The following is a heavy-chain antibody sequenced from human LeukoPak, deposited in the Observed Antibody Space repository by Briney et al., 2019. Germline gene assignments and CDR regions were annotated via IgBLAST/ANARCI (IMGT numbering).Heavy chain of an antibody. J-gene: IGHJ5*02. Sequence: GGSLRLSCAASGFTFKSYSMNWVRQAPGKGLEWISYITSSSGTIYYADSVKGRFTISRDNAKNSLYLQMNSLRAEDTAVYYCARPHINYYDSSGYFSWGQGTLVTVSS. CDR2: ITSSSGTI. CDR1: GFTFKSYS. CDR3: ARPHINYYDSSGYFS. D-gene: IGHD3-22*01. V-gene: IGHV3-48*01.